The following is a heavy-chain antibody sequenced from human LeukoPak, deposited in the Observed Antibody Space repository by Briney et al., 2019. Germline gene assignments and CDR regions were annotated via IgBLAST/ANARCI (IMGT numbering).Heavy chain of an antibody. CDR2: IKQDGSEK. CDR1: GFTFSSYW. J-gene: IGHJ6*03. D-gene: IGHD5-18*01. V-gene: IGHV3-7*01. CDR3: ARAPFDTAMVDYYYYYMDV. Sequence: GGSLRLSCAASGFTFSSYWMSWDRQAPGKGLEWVANIKQDGSEKYYVDSVKGRFTISRDNAKNSLFLQMNSLRAEDTAVYYCARAPFDTAMVDYYYYYMDVWGTGTTVTVSS.